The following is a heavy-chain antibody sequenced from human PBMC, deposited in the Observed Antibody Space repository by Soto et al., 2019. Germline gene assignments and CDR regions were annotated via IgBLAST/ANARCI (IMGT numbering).Heavy chain of an antibody. CDR2: LIPIFGTA. D-gene: IGHD4-4*01. CDR3: AMIGYDYSNDVDY. J-gene: IGHJ4*02. CDR1: GGTFSSYA. V-gene: IGHV1-69*13. Sequence: SVKVSCKASGGTFSSYAIRWVRQAPGQGLEWMGGLIPIFGTANYAQKFQGRVTITADESTSTAYMELSSLRSEDTAVYYCAMIGYDYSNDVDYWGQGTLVTVSS.